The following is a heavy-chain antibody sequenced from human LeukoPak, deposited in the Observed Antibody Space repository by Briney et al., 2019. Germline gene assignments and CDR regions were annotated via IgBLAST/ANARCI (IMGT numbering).Heavy chain of an antibody. V-gene: IGHV4-34*01. CDR3: ARHSLLWFGEGSFFDP. CDR2: INHSGST. CDR1: GGSFSGYY. D-gene: IGHD3-10*01. J-gene: IGHJ5*02. Sequence: PSETLSLTCAVYGGSFSGYYWSWIRQPPGKGLEWIGEINHSGSTNYNPSLKSRVTISVDTSKNQFSLKLSSVTAADTAVYYCARHSLLWFGEGSFFDPWGQGTLVTVSS.